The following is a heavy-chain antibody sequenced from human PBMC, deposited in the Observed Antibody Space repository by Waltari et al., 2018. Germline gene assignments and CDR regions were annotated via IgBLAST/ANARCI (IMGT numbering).Heavy chain of an antibody. CDR2: INHSGRP. CDR1: GGSFSGYY. J-gene: IGHJ4*02. Sequence: QVQLQQSGAGLLKPSETLSLTCAVYGGSFSGYYWSWIRQPQGKGLGWMGEINHSGRPNYTPSRTSRVTISVDTSKNQFSLKLSSVTAADTAVYYCARVGRYCSSTSCYNPPAIFDYWGQGTLVTVSS. CDR3: ARVGRYCSSTSCYNPPAIFDY. V-gene: IGHV4-34*01. D-gene: IGHD2-2*02.